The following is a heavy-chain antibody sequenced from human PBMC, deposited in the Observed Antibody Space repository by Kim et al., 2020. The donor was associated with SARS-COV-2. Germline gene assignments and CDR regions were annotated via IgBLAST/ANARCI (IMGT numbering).Heavy chain of an antibody. Sequence: GGSLRLSCAASGFTFSNYAMHWVRQAPGKGLEWVAAISYEGSSTYYGDSVKDRFTISRDNSKNMLYVQMNSLRAEDTAVYYCLRGGFVGGTSGYYYYGMDVWGQGTTVTVS. V-gene: IGHV3-30-3*01. CDR2: ISYEGSST. D-gene: IGHD3-10*01. CDR1: GFTFSNYA. J-gene: IGHJ6*02. CDR3: LRGGFVGGTSGYYYYGMDV.